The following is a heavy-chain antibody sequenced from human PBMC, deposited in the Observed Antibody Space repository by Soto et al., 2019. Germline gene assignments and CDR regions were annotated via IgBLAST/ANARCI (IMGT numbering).Heavy chain of an antibody. Sequence: QVQLQESGPGLVKPSQTLSLTCTVSGGSISSGGYYWSWIRQHPGKGLEWTGYTYYSGSTYYNPSLKSRVPSSVDTSKNPFSLKLSSVTAADTAVYYCARGSSCYSSWCLDVWGQGTTVTVSS. CDR3: ARGSSCYSSWCLDV. J-gene: IGHJ6*02. D-gene: IGHD2-15*01. CDR1: GGSISSGGYY. CDR2: TYYSGST. V-gene: IGHV4-31*03.